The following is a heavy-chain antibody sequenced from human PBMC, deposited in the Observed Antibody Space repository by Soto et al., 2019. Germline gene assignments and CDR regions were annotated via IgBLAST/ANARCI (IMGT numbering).Heavy chain of an antibody. CDR1: GGSFGGYY. J-gene: IGHJ3*02. CDR3: ARDFGDGYNSPDDAFDI. CDR2: INHSGST. Sequence: SETLSLTCSVYGGSFGGYYWSWIRQPPGKGLEWIGEINHSGSTNYNPSLKSRVTISVDTSKNQFSLKLSSVTAADTAVYYCARDFGDGYNSPDDAFDIWGQGTMVTVSS. V-gene: IGHV4-34*01. D-gene: IGHD3-16*01.